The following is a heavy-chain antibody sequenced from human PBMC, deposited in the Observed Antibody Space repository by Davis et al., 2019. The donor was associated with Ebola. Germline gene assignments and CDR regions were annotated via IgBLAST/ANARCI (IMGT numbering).Heavy chain of an antibody. Sequence: HSQTLSLTCAISGDSVSGNNVAWNWIRQSPSRGLEWLGRTYYYRSKWYIDYAESVRGRIIINPDTSKNQLSLQVNSVTPEDTAVYYCARGWLRSKFDYWGRGTLVTVSS. CDR3: ARGWLRSKFDY. J-gene: IGHJ4*02. CDR1: GDSVSGNNVA. CDR2: TYYYRSKWYI. D-gene: IGHD5-12*01. V-gene: IGHV6-1*01.